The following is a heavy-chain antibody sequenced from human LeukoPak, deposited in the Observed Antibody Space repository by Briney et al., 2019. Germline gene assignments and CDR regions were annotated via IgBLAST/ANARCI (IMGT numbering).Heavy chain of an antibody. D-gene: IGHD2-15*01. CDR3: ANIRCSGGSCYYFDN. CDR2: ISSSSSYI. V-gene: IGHV3-21*01. Sequence: GGSLRLTCAASGFTFSSYSMNWVRQAPGKGLEWVSSISSSSSYIYYADSVKGRFTISRDNAKNSLYLQMNSLRAEDTAVYCCANIRCSGGSCYYFDNWGQGTLVTVSS. J-gene: IGHJ4*02. CDR1: GFTFSSYS.